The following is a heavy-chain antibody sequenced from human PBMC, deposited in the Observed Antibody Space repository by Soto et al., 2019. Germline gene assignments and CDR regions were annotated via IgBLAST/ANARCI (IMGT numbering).Heavy chain of an antibody. J-gene: IGHJ4*02. D-gene: IGHD5-12*01. Sequence: LRLSCAASGFTFSNYAMHWVRQAPGKGLEWVSLISYDGSNKYYADSVKGRFTFSRDNSKNTLYVQMNSLRAEDTAVYYCARGGYSGYALDYWGQGTLVTVSS. CDR3: ARGGYSGYALDY. CDR1: GFTFSNYA. CDR2: ISYDGSNK. V-gene: IGHV3-30-3*01.